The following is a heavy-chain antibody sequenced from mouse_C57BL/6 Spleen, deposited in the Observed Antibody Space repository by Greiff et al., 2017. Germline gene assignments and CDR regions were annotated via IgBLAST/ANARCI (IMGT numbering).Heavy chain of an antibody. CDR3: ARWGYSNPWFAY. V-gene: IGHV1-50*01. CDR1: GYTFTSYW. Sequence: QVQLQQPGAELVKPGASVKLSCKASGYTFTSYWMQWVKQRPGQGLEWIGEIDPSDSYTNYNQKFKGKATLTVDTSSSTAYMQLSSLTSEDSAVYYCARWGYSNPWFAYWGQGTLVTVSA. CDR2: IDPSDSYT. J-gene: IGHJ3*01. D-gene: IGHD2-5*01.